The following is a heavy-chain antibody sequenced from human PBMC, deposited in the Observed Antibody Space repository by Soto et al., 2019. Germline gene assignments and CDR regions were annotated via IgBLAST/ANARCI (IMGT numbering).Heavy chain of an antibody. J-gene: IGHJ6*02. CDR3: ARDENYYDSSGCTVGYYGLDV. D-gene: IGHD3-22*01. CDR2: NYYSGST. Sequence: SETLSLTCTVSGGSISSGGYDWSWIRQHPGKGLEWTGYNYYSGSTYYNPSLKSRVTISVDTSKNQFSLKLSSVTAADTAVYYCARDENYYDSSGCTVGYYGLDVWGQGTTVT. V-gene: IGHV4-31*03. CDR1: GGSISSGGYD.